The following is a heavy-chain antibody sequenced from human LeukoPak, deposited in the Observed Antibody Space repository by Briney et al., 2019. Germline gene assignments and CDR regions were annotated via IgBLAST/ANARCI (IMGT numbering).Heavy chain of an antibody. V-gene: IGHV3-30*18. Sequence: PGGSLRLSCAASGFTFSDYGIHWVRQAPGKGLEWVAVISYDGRNQYYADSVKGRFTISRDNSKSTLYLQMDSLRPEDTAVYYCAKDARSLLLIDYWGQGTLVTVSS. D-gene: IGHD3-22*01. CDR3: AKDARSLLLIDY. CDR1: GFTFSDYG. CDR2: ISYDGRNQ. J-gene: IGHJ4*02.